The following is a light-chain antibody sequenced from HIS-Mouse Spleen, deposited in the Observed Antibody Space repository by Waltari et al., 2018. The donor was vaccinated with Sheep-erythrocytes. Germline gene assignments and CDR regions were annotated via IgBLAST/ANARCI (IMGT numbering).Light chain of an antibody. Sequence: EIVLTQSPATLSLSPGERATLSCKASQIVRSYLAGYQQKPGQAPSLLIYEASNRATGIPARFSGSVSGTAFTLTISRLEPEDFAVYYCQQRSNWYTFGQGTKLEIK. CDR3: QQRSNWYT. CDR2: EAS. V-gene: IGKV3-11*01. J-gene: IGKJ2*01. CDR1: QIVRSY.